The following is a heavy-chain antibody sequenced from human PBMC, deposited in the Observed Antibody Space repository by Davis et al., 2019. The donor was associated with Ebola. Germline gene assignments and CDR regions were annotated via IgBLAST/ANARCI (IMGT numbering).Heavy chain of an antibody. CDR2: ISSSGSTI. CDR1: GFTFSSYE. D-gene: IGHD6-6*01. CDR3: ARDLSVVYSSSSSLYYYYGMDV. Sequence: GESLKISCAASGFTFSSYEMNWVRQAPGKGLEWGSYISSSGSTIYYADSVKGRFTISRDNAKNSLYLQMNSLRAEDTAVYYWARDLSVVYSSSSSLYYYYGMDVWGQGTTVTVSS. V-gene: IGHV3-48*03. J-gene: IGHJ6*02.